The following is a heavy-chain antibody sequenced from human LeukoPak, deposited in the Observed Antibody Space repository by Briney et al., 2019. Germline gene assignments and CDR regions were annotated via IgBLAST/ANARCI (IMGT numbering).Heavy chain of an antibody. Sequence: GSSVKVSCKASGGTFSSYAISWVRQAPGQGLEWVGRIIPIFGTANYAQKFQGRVTITTDESTSTAYMELSSLRSEDTAVYYCARLAAMGNFDYWGQGTLVTVSS. V-gene: IGHV1-69*05. CDR2: IIPIFGTA. J-gene: IGHJ4*02. D-gene: IGHD5-18*01. CDR3: ARLAAMGNFDY. CDR1: GGTFSSYA.